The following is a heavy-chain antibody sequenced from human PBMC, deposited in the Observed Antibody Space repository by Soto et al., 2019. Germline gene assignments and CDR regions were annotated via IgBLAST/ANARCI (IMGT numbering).Heavy chain of an antibody. CDR3: TRAFDWLLRYYYYYGMDV. Sequence: PGGSLRLSCTASGFTFGDYAMSWVRQAPGKGLEWVGFIRSKAYGGTTEYAASVKGRFTISRDDSKSIAYLQMNSLKTEDTAVYYCTRAFDWLLRYYYYYGMDVWGQGTTVTVSS. CDR2: IRSKAYGGTT. J-gene: IGHJ6*02. D-gene: IGHD3-9*01. V-gene: IGHV3-49*04. CDR1: GFTFGDYA.